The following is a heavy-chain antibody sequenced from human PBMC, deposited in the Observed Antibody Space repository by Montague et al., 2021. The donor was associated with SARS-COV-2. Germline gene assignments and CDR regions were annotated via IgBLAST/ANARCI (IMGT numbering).Heavy chain of an antibody. J-gene: IGHJ4*02. CDR1: GDSITTYY. CDR2: IYYTGTT. CDR3: ARAQPTCFIANCVNYFAY. D-gene: IGHD1-1*01. Sequence: SETLSLTCSVSGDSITTYYWSWIRQSPGRGLEWIGHIYYTGTTKYDPSLKSRVTISVDTSRRQFSLKLKSVTAADTAVYYCARAQPTCFIANCVNYFAYWGQGALVTVSS. V-gene: IGHV4-59*01.